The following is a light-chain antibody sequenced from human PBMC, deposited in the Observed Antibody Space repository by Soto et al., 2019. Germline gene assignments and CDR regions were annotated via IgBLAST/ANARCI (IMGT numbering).Light chain of an antibody. Sequence: QSALTQPASXSGXPGXSXTIXCTGTSSDVGGYNYVSWYQQHPGKAPKLMIYEVSNRPSGVSNRFSGSKSGNTASPTISGLQAEDEADYYCSSYTSSSTRVFGGGTKLTVL. V-gene: IGLV2-14*01. CDR1: SSDVGGYNY. J-gene: IGLJ3*02. CDR2: EVS. CDR3: SSYTSSSTRV.